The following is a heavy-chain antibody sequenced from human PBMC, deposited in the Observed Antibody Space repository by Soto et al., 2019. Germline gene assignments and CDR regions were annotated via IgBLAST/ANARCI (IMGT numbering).Heavy chain of an antibody. Sequence: ASVKVSCKASGGTFSSYAISWVRQAPGQGLEWMGGIIPIFGTANYAQKFQGRVTITADESTSTAYMELSSLRSEDTAVYYCARVAYTRGIGRLLSWFDPWGQGTLVTVSS. CDR2: IIPIFGTA. CDR1: GGTFSSYA. J-gene: IGHJ5*02. V-gene: IGHV1-69*13. D-gene: IGHD2-15*01. CDR3: ARVAYTRGIGRLLSWFDP.